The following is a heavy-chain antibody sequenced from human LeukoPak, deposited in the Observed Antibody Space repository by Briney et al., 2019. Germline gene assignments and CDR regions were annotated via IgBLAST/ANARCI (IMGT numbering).Heavy chain of an antibody. CDR3: AREDIVILRAAQKSYNWFDP. CDR2: IHPNSGGT. J-gene: IGHJ5*02. D-gene: IGHD2-2*01. V-gene: IGHV1-2*07. Sequence: GASVKVSCKASGYTFTSYDINWVRQATGQGLEWMGWIHPNSGGTKYSDKFQGRVTMTRDTSINTAYMELSRLTSDDTAMYYCAREDIVILRAAQKSYNWFDPWGQGPLVTVSS. CDR1: GYTFTSYD.